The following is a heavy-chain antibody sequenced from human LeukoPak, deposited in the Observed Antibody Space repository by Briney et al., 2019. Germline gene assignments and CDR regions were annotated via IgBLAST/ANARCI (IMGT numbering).Heavy chain of an antibody. CDR3: ARDQGENYDILTGYYNLYYFDY. CDR2: IYTSGST. V-gene: IGHV4-39*07. CDR1: GGSISSSSYY. Sequence: TSETLSLTCTVSGGSISSSSYYWGWIRQPPGKGLEWIGRIYTSGSTNYNPSLKSRVTMSVDTSKNQFSLKLSSVTAADTAVYYCARDQGENYDILTGYYNLYYFDYWGQGTLVTVSS. J-gene: IGHJ4*02. D-gene: IGHD3-9*01.